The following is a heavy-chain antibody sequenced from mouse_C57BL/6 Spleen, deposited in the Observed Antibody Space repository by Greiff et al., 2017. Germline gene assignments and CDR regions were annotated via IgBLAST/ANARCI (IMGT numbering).Heavy chain of an antibody. Sequence: DVMLVESGGGLVKPGGSLKLSCAASGFTFSSYSMSWVRQTPEKRLEWVATISDGGSYTYYPDNVKGRFTISRDNAKNNLYLQMSHLKSEDTAMYYCARDYYGYEGENYFDYWGQGTTLTVSS. D-gene: IGHD2-2*01. CDR2: ISDGGSYT. J-gene: IGHJ2*01. CDR1: GFTFSSYS. V-gene: IGHV5-4*01. CDR3: ARDYYGYEGENYFDY.